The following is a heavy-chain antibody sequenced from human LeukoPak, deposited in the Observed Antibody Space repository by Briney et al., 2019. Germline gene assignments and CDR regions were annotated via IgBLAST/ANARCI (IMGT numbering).Heavy chain of an antibody. CDR2: ISSDGSNT. CDR3: IRVPY. V-gene: IGHV3-74*01. J-gene: IGHJ4*02. Sequence: QPGGSLRLSCAVSGFTCNKYYMHWVRQAPGKGLVWVSRISSDGSNTNYADSVKGRFTISRDNAKNTLYLQMNSLRAEDTAVYYCIRVPYWGQGALVTVSS. CDR1: GFTCNKYY.